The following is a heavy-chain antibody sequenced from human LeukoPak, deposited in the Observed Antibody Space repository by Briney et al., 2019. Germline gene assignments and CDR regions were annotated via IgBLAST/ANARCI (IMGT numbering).Heavy chain of an antibody. CDR3: ARDFADGDGFDF. V-gene: IGHV3-23*01. J-gene: IGHJ3*01. CDR1: GFTFSSYA. Sequence: GGSLRLSCAASGFTFSSYAMNWVRQAPGKGPEWVSVISGSGGSTYYADSVKGRFTISRDNAKSSLYLQMNSLRDEDTAVYYCARDFADGDGFDFWGLGTMVTVSS. CDR2: ISGSGGST.